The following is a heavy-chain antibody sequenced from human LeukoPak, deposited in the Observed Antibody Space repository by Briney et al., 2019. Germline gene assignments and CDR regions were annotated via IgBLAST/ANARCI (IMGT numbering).Heavy chain of an antibody. J-gene: IGHJ6*02. CDR3: AKDGLDYGDYVGDYYGMDV. CDR2: IYVGGHT. V-gene: IGHV3-53*01. Sequence: GGSLRLSCEITGFVVSNNYMTWVRQAPGRGLEWVALIYVGGHTCHADSVKGRFTISRDNSKNTLYLQMNSLRAEDTAVNYCAKDGLDYGDYVGDYYGMDVWGQGTTVTVSS. CDR1: GFVVSNNY. D-gene: IGHD4-17*01.